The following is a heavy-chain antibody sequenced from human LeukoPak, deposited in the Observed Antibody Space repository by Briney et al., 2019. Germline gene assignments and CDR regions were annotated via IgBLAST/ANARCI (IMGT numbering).Heavy chain of an antibody. CDR3: ARVFYGDYFIDY. Sequence: SETLSLTCAVYGVSFSGYYWSWIRQPPGKGLEWIGEINHSGSTNYNPSLKSRVTISVDTSKNQFSLKLSSVTAADTAVYYCARVFYGDYFIDYWGQGTPVTVSS. J-gene: IGHJ4*02. CDR2: INHSGST. CDR1: GVSFSGYY. V-gene: IGHV4-34*01. D-gene: IGHD4-17*01.